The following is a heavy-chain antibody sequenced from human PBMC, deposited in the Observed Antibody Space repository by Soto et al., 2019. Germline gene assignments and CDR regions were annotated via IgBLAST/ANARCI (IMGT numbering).Heavy chain of an antibody. D-gene: IGHD3-10*02. CDR2: ISYSGRT. J-gene: IGHJ4*02. Sequence: PSETLSLTCTVSGDSVCSGNYYWSWIRQPPGKGLEWIGYISYSGRTNYNPSLKSRFTISVDMFKNQFSLKLSSVTAADTAVYYCARNADFSMFFFDYWGQGTLVTVS. V-gene: IGHV4-61*01. CDR3: ARNADFSMFFFDY. CDR1: GDSVCSGNYY.